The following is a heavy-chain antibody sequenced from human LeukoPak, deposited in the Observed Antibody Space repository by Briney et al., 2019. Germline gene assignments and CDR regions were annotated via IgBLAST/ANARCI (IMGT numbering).Heavy chain of an antibody. CDR3: ARADCSGGSCPPSDY. V-gene: IGHV5-51*01. Sequence: GESLKISCKGSGYSFTSYWIGWVRQMPGKGLEWMGIIYPGDSDTRYSPSFQGQVTISADKSISTAYLQWSSVKASDTAMYYCARADCSGGSCPPSDYWGQGTLVTVSS. CDR2: IYPGDSDT. CDR1: GYSFTSYW. D-gene: IGHD2-15*01. J-gene: IGHJ4*02.